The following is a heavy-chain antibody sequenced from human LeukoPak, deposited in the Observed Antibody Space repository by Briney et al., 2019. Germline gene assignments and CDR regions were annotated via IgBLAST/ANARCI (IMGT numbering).Heavy chain of an antibody. D-gene: IGHD3-22*01. V-gene: IGHV3-30-3*01. CDR1: GFTFSSYA. CDR3: ARERLYYYDSSGSDY. Sequence: GGSLRLSCAASGFTFSSYAMHWVRQAPGKGLEWVAFISYGGTNKYYADSVKGRFTISRDNAKNSLYLQMNSLRAEDTAVYYCARERLYYYDSSGSDYWGQGTLVTVSS. CDR2: ISYGGTNK. J-gene: IGHJ4*02.